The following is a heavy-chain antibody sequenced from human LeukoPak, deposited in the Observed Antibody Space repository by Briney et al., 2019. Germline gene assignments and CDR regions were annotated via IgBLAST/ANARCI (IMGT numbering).Heavy chain of an antibody. V-gene: IGHV3-11*01. D-gene: IGHD5-12*01. Sequence: GGSLRLSCAASGFTFSDYYMSWIRQAPGKGLEWVSYISSSGSTIYYADSVKGRFTISRDNAKNSLYLQMNSLRAEDTAVYYCARDNPLGLRYGMDVWGQGTTVTVSS. J-gene: IGHJ6*02. CDR2: ISSSGSTI. CDR3: ARDNPLGLRYGMDV. CDR1: GFTFSDYY.